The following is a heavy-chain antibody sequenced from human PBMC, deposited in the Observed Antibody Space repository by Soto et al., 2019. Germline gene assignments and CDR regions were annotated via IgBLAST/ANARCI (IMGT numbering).Heavy chain of an antibody. V-gene: IGHV4-59*01. Sequence: SETLSLTCTVSGGSISGYFWNWIRQSPGKGLEWIGYIYYSGTTNYNPSLKSQVTISVDTSKNQLTMRLSSVAAADTAMYYCARFDTSGYRAFGIWGQGTMVTVSS. CDR1: GGSISGYF. CDR3: ARFDTSGYRAFGI. J-gene: IGHJ3*02. D-gene: IGHD3-22*01. CDR2: IYYSGTT.